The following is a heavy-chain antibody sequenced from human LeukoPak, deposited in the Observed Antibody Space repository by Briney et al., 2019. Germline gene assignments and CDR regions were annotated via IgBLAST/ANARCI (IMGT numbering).Heavy chain of an antibody. CDR3: ARGHLRYRSSSPETALDY. D-gene: IGHD6-6*01. J-gene: IGHJ4*02. V-gene: IGHV1-46*01. CDR1: GYTFTSYY. Sequence: ASVKVSCKASGYTFTSYYMHWVRQAPGQGLEWMGIINPSGGSTSYAQKFQGRVTMTRDMSTSTVYMELSSLRSEDTAVYYCARGHLRYRSSSPETALDYWGQGTLVTVSS. CDR2: INPSGGST.